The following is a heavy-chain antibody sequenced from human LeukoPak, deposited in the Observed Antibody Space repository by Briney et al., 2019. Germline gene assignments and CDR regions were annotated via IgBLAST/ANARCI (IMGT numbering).Heavy chain of an antibody. CDR1: GGSFSGYY. CDR2: INHSGST. V-gene: IGHV4-34*01. CDR3: ARKGYSGNYGTNY. D-gene: IGHD1-26*01. Sequence: SEALSLTCAVYGGSFSGYYWSWIRQPPGKGLEWIGEINHSGSTNYNPSLKSRVTISVDTSKNQFSLKLSSVTAADTAVYYCARKGYSGNYGTNYWGQGTLVTVSS. J-gene: IGHJ4*02.